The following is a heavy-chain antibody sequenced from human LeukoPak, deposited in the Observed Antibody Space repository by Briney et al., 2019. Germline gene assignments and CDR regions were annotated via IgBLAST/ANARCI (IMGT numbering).Heavy chain of an antibody. D-gene: IGHD3-10*01. V-gene: IGHV4-30-4*01. CDR2: ISYSGNT. J-gene: IGHJ4*02. Sequence: SETLSLTCAVYGGSFSGYYWSWIRQPPGKGLEWIGYISYSGNTYYNPSLKSRVTISVDTSKNQFSLKLSSVTVADTAVYYCARDRKYGSESLRRLDYWGQGTLVTVSS. CDR3: ARDRKYGSESLRRLDY. CDR1: GGSFSGYY.